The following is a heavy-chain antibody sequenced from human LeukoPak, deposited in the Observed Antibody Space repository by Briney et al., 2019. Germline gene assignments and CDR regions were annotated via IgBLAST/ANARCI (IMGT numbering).Heavy chain of an antibody. CDR2: ISRNWDTT. J-gene: IGHJ4*02. D-gene: IGHD3-10*01. CDR3: VKEGRSYYDY. CDR1: GFPYNSYP. Sequence: GGSLTLSCSASGFPYNSYPMHWVRQSPGKELEYVSSISRNWDTTYYADSAKGRFTISRDNPKSTPCLQMSSLRPKDTAIYYCVKEGRSYYDYWGQGTLVTVSS. V-gene: IGHV3-64D*06.